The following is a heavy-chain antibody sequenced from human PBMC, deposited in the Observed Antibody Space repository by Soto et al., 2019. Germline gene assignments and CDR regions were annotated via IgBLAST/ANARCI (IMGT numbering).Heavy chain of an antibody. V-gene: IGHV3-73*01. D-gene: IGHD3-22*01. CDR1: GFTFSDSA. J-gene: IGHJ3*02. CDR3: TRQWYYYDSSGPTDAFDI. CDR2: IRSKANSFAT. Sequence: SGGSLRLSCAASGFTFSDSAMQWVRQASGKGLEWVGHIRSKANSFATAYAASVRGRFTISRDDSKNTAYLQMNSLKTEDTAVYYCTRQWYYYDSSGPTDAFDIWGQGTMVTV.